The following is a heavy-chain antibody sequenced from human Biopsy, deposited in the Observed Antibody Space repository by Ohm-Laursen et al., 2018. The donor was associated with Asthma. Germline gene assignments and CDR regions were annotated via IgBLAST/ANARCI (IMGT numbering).Heavy chain of an antibody. V-gene: IGHV3-7*05. CDR2: IKQDGSEK. CDR1: GFTFSSYW. J-gene: IGHJ5*02. Sequence: SLRLSCSASGFTFSSYWMSWVRQAPGKGLEWVANIKQDGSEKYYVDSVKGRFTISRDNAKNSLYLQMNSLRAEDTAVYHCARDRPITMVRGVIITFDPWGQGTLVTVST. D-gene: IGHD3-10*01. CDR3: ARDRPITMVRGVIITFDP.